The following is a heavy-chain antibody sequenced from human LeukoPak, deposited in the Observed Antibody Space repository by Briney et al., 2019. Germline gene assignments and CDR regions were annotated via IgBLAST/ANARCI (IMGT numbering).Heavy chain of an antibody. Sequence: GGSLRLSCAASGFTFSEYYMSWIRQAPGKGLEWVSYISSSGSTIYYADSVKGRFTISRDNAKNSLYLQMNSLRAEDTAVYYCARAYSSGWYGANWFDPWGQGTLVTVSS. CDR3: ARAYSSGWYGANWFDP. CDR1: GFTFSEYY. D-gene: IGHD6-19*01. CDR2: ISSSGSTI. J-gene: IGHJ5*02. V-gene: IGHV3-11*04.